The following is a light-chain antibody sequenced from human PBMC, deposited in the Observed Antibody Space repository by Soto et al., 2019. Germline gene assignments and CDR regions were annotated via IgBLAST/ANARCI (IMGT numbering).Light chain of an antibody. Sequence: DIQMTQSPSSLFASVGDRVTITCQATQDINIYLNWYQQKPGKAPRLLIYDASSLLSGVPSRFSGSGSGTDFTLTIASLQPEDFSTYYCQQSDSTPYTFGQGTKVDI. J-gene: IGKJ2*01. V-gene: IGKV1-39*01. CDR3: QQSDSTPYT. CDR1: QDINIY. CDR2: DAS.